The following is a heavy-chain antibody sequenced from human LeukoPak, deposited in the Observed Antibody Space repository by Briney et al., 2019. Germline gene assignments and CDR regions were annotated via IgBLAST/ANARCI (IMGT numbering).Heavy chain of an antibody. D-gene: IGHD6-13*01. Sequence: PSETLSLTCTVSGGSISSYYWGWIRQPPGKGLEWIGSIYYSGSTYYNPSLKSRVTISVDTSKNQFSLKLSSVTAADTAVYHCARDHPPGIAAAGTVDPWGQGTLVTVSS. CDR3: ARDHPPGIAAAGTVDP. J-gene: IGHJ5*02. V-gene: IGHV4-39*07. CDR1: GGSISSYY. CDR2: IYYSGST.